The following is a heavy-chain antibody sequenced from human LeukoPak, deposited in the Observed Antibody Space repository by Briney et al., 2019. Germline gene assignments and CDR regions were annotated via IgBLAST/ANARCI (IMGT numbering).Heavy chain of an antibody. CDR3: ASYYYGSGSYKNAFDI. Sequence: ASVKVSSKASGGTFSSYAISWVRQAPGQGLEWMGGIIPIFGTANYAQKFQGRVTITADESTSTAYMELSSLRSEDTAVYYCASYYYGSGSYKNAFDIWGQGTMVTVSS. CDR2: IIPIFGTA. D-gene: IGHD3-10*01. V-gene: IGHV1-69*13. CDR1: GGTFSSYA. J-gene: IGHJ3*02.